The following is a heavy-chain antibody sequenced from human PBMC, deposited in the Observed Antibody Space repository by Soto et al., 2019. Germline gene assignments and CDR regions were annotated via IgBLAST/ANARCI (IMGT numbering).Heavy chain of an antibody. Sequence: ESLKISCKASGYSFTNYWIGWVRQMPGKGLEWMGVIYPGASDPRYSPSFQGHVTISADKSISTAHLQWSSLEASDTAMYYCARLKGWDSSSEWGFYYWGQ. D-gene: IGHD6-13*01. CDR2: IYPGASDP. CDR1: GYSFTNYW. CDR3: ARLKGWDSSSEWGFYY. J-gene: IGHJ3*01. V-gene: IGHV5-51*01.